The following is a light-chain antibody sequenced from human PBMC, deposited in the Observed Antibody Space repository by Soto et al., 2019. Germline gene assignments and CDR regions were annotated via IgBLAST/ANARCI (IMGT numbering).Light chain of an antibody. CDR2: EVS. CDR3: CSFAGSSTYV. J-gene: IGLJ1*01. Sequence: QSVLTQPASVSGSPGQSITISCTGNSSDVGSYDLVSWYQHHPGKAPKLMIYEVSKRPSGVSNRFSGSKSDNTASLTISGLQAEDEADYYCCSFAGSSTYVFGTGTKVTVL. CDR1: SSDVGSYDL. V-gene: IGLV2-23*02.